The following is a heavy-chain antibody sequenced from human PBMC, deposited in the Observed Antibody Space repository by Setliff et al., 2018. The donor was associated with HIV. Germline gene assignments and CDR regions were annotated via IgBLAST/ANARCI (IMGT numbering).Heavy chain of an antibody. V-gene: IGHV1-69*05. CDR3: ASSAGAVPTTAPYGDYYYYFYMDV. Sequence: SVKVSCQASGGIFSRFAFSWVRQAPGQGLEWMGGIIPIFGTPNYAQKFQGRVTITTDESTNTVYMELYSLTSEDTAIYYCASSAGAVPTTAPYGDYYYYFYMDVWGKGTTVTVSS. CDR2: IIPIFGTP. J-gene: IGHJ6*03. CDR1: GGIFSRFA. D-gene: IGHD1-1*01.